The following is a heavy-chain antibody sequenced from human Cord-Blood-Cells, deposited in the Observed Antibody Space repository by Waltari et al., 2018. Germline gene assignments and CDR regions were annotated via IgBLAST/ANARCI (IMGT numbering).Heavy chain of an antibody. Sequence: LVESGGGVVQPGRSLRLSCAASGFTFSSYAMHWVRQAPGKGLEWVAVISYDGSNKYYADSVKGRFTISRDNSKNTLYLQMNSLRAEDTAVYYCARGGYIAASPDYWGQGTLVTVSS. V-gene: IGHV3-30*04. J-gene: IGHJ4*02. CDR3: ARGGYIAASPDY. CDR2: ISYDGSNK. CDR1: GFTFSSYA. D-gene: IGHD6-6*01.